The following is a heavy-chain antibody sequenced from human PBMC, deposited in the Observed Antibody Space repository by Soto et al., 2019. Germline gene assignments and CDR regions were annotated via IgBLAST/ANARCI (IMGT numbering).Heavy chain of an antibody. J-gene: IGHJ6*02. CDR2: IWYDGSNK. CDR1: GFTFSSYG. CDR3: ARDPNLYSSGWYWGEDYYYGMDV. Sequence: GGSLRLSCAASGFTFSSYGMHWVRQAPGKGLEWVAVIWYDGSNKYYADSVKGRFTISRDNSKNTLYLQMNSLRAEDTAVYYCARDPNLYSSGWYWGEDYYYGMDVWGQGTTVTVSS. D-gene: IGHD6-19*01. V-gene: IGHV3-33*01.